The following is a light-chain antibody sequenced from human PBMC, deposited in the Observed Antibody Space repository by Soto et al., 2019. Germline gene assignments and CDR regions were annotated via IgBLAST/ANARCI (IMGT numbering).Light chain of an antibody. V-gene: IGLV2-23*01. J-gene: IGLJ3*02. Sequence: QSALTQPASVSGSPGQSITISCTGTSSDVGSYNLVSWYQQHPGKAPKLMIYEGSKRPSGVSNRFSGSKSGNTASLTISGLQAEAEADYYCCSYAGSSTWVFGAGTKLPVL. CDR1: SSDVGSYNL. CDR2: EGS. CDR3: CSYAGSSTWV.